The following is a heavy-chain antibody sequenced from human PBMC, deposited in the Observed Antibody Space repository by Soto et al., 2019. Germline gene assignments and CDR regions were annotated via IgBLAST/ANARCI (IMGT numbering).Heavy chain of an antibody. CDR3: ARDRDYYDCGGY. CDR1: GYTFSNHG. D-gene: IGHD3-22*01. J-gene: IGHJ4*02. CDR2: ISTSNGNT. V-gene: IGHV1-18*01. Sequence: QVQLVQSGADVKKPGASVVVSCKTSGYTFSNHGVSWVRQAPGQGLEWMGWISTSNGNTNYAQKLQGRVTMTTDKSTSTAYMELRSLRSDDTAVDFGARDRDYYDCGGYWGQGTLVTVSS.